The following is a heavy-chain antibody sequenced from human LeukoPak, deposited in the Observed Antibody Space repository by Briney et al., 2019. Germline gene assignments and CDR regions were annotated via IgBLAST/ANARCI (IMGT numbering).Heavy chain of an antibody. D-gene: IGHD3-9*01. CDR3: ARDRLTGYSNWFDP. J-gene: IGHJ5*02. V-gene: IGHV3-21*01. CDR2: ISSSSSYI. Sequence: GGSLRLSCAASGFTFSSYSMNWVRQAPGKGLEWVSSISSSSSYIYYADSVKGRFTISRDNAKNSLHLQMNSLRAEDTAVYYCARDRLTGYSNWFDPWGQGTLVTVSS. CDR1: GFTFSSYS.